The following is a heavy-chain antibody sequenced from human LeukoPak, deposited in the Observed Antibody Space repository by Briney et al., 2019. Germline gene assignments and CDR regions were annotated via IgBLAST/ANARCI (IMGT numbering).Heavy chain of an antibody. V-gene: IGHV3-11*04. CDR3: ARDLSRSFSMIRGLIQHREFDF. CDR2: ISSGGDSI. J-gene: IGHJ4*02. Sequence: GGSLRLSCAASGITFSDHYMSWIRQAPGKGLEWLSYISSGGDSIYYADSVKGRFTISKDNAKNSLFLQMNSLRAEDTAVYYCARDLSRSFSMIRGLIQHREFDFWGRGTLVTVSS. CDR1: GITFSDHY. D-gene: IGHD3-10*01.